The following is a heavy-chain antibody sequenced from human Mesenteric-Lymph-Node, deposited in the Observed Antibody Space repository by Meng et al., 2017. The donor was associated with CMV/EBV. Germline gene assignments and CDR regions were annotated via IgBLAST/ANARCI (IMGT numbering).Heavy chain of an antibody. V-gene: IGHV3-30-3*01. CDR1: GFTFSSYA. CDR2: ISYDGSNK. Sequence: GESLKISCAASGFTFSSYAMHWVRQAPGKGLEWVAVISYDGSNKYYADSVKGRFTISRDNSRNTLYLQMNSLRAEDTAVYYCARDLKYSSSSLGDYGMDVWGQGTTVTVSS. J-gene: IGHJ6*02. CDR3: ARDLKYSSSSLGDYGMDV. D-gene: IGHD6-6*01.